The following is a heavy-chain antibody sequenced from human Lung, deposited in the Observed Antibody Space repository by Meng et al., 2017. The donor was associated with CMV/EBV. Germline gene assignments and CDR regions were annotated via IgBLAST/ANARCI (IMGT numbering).Heavy chain of an antibody. V-gene: IGHV1-69*10. J-gene: IGHJ6*02. CDR3: ATSFYCSTTNCYTYYGRDV. Sequence: SVXVSXKASGGTFSSYTINWVRQAPGQGLEWMGGIIPILGIANSAQKFQGRVTITADKSTSTAYVELSSLKSEDTAVYYCATSFYCSTTNCYTYYGRDVWXQGTXVTVAS. D-gene: IGHD2-2*02. CDR2: IIPILGIA. CDR1: GGTFSSYT.